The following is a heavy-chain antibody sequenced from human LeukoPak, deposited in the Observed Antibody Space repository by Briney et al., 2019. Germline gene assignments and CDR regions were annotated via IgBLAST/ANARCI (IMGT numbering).Heavy chain of an antibody. J-gene: IGHJ4*02. D-gene: IGHD6-13*01. Sequence: SETLSLTCSVSLGSISSSSYYWGWIRQSPGKGLEWIGNTYYSGSTNYNPSLKSRVTISVDTSKNQFSLKLSSVTAADTAVYYCARETAAAAYFDYWGQGTLVTVSS. V-gene: IGHV4-39*07. CDR3: ARETAAAAYFDY. CDR1: LGSISSSSYY. CDR2: TYYSGST.